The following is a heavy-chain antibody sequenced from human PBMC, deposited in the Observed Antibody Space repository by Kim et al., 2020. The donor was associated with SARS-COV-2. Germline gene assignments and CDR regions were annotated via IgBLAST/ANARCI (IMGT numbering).Heavy chain of an antibody. V-gene: IGHV4-31*03. J-gene: IGHJ5*02. Sequence: SETLSLTCSVSDVSISSGGYFWSWIRQRPGKGLEWIGYMYYTGSPYYNPTLESRVTISVDTPKNQFSLKVTSVTPADTAVYFCARAPMISFGGVAVIGGNWFDPWGQGILVTVSS. CDR3: ARAPMISFGGVAVIGGNWFDP. CDR2: MYYTGSP. D-gene: IGHD3-16*01. CDR1: DVSISSGGYF.